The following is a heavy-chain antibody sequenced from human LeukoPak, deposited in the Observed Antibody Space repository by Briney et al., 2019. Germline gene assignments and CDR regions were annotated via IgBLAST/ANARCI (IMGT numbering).Heavy chain of an antibody. V-gene: IGHV3-23*01. CDR2: ISGSGGST. CDR3: AKAIRSRNLWFWGYFDY. Sequence: GGSLRLSCAASGFTFSSYAMSWVRQAPGKGLEWVSAISGSGGSTYYADSVKGRFTISRDNSKNTLYLQMNSLRAEDTAVYYCAKAIRSRNLWFWGYFDYWGQGTLVTVSS. D-gene: IGHD3-10*01. J-gene: IGHJ4*02. CDR1: GFTFSSYA.